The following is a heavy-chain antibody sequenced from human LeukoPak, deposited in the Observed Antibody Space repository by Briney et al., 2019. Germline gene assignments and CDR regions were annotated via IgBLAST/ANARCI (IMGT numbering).Heavy chain of an antibody. CDR3: AKTYYYDSSGYYPYYFDY. CDR1: GFTFSDYY. CDR2: ISSSGSNI. J-gene: IGHJ4*02. V-gene: IGHV3-11*01. D-gene: IGHD3-22*01. Sequence: GGSLRLSCAASGFTFSDYYMSWIRQAPGKGLEWVSYISSSGSNIYYADSVKGRFTISRDNAKTSLYLQMNSLRAEDTAVYYCAKTYYYDSSGYYPYYFDYWGQGTLVTVSS.